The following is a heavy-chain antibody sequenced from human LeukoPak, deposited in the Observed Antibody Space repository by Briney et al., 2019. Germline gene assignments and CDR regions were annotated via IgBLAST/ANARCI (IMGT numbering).Heavy chain of an antibody. CDR1: GGTFSSYA. J-gene: IGHJ3*02. Sequence: SVKVSCKASGGTFSSYAISWVRQAPGQGLDWMGGIIPSFGTANYAQKFQGRVTITADESTSTAYMELSSLRSEDTAVYYCAREILSYSSSWYVPDAFDIWGQGTMVTVSS. D-gene: IGHD6-13*01. CDR3: AREILSYSSSWYVPDAFDI. CDR2: IIPSFGTA. V-gene: IGHV1-69*01.